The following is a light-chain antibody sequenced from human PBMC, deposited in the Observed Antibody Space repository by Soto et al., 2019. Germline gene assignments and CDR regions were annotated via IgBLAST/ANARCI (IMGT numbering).Light chain of an antibody. CDR2: AAS. Sequence: DIQMTQSPSSLSASVGDRVTITCRASQSINDCLNWYQQKPGKAPKLLIYAASSLQSGVPSRFSGSGSGTDFTLTISSLQPEDFATYYCQESYNSRWTFGQGTKVEIK. V-gene: IGKV1-39*01. J-gene: IGKJ1*01. CDR3: QESYNSRWT. CDR1: QSINDC.